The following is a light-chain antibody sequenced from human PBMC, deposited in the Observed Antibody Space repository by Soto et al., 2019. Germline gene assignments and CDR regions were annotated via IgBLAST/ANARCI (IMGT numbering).Light chain of an antibody. CDR1: QSISSSF. V-gene: IGKV3-20*01. Sequence: EILLTQSPGTLSLSPGERATLSCRASQSISSSFLAWYQQKPGQAPRLLIYGASSRATGIPDRFSGTGSETDFTLTISRLEPEDFAVYYCQQYDNSPITFGQGTRLEIK. CDR3: QQYDNSPIT. CDR2: GAS. J-gene: IGKJ5*01.